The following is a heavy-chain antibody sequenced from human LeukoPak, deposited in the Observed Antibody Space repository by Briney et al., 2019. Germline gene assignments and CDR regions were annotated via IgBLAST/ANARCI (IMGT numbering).Heavy chain of an antibody. CDR2: INHSGST. J-gene: IGHJ3*02. V-gene: IGHV4-34*01. CDR1: GGSFSGYY. CDR3: ARDTPRNAFDI. Sequence: SETLSLTCAVYGGSFSGYYWSWLRQPPGKGLGWMGEINHSGSTNYNPSLKSRVTISVDTSKNQFSLKLSSVTAADTAVYYCARDTPRNAFDIWGQGTMVPVSS.